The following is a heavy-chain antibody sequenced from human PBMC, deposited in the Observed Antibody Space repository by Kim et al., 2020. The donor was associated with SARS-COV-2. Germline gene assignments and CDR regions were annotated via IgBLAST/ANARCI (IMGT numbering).Heavy chain of an antibody. D-gene: IGHD6-19*01. CDR1: GFTFSSYA. J-gene: IGHJ4*01. CDR3: ARDPMGQQWPRIGIDY. V-gene: IGHV3-30-3*01. Sequence: GGSLRLSCAASGFTFSSYAMHWVRQAPGKGLEWVAVISYDGSNKYYADSVKGRFTISRDNSKNTLYLQMNSLRAEDTAVYYCARDPMGQQWPRIGIDYWG. CDR2: ISYDGSNK.